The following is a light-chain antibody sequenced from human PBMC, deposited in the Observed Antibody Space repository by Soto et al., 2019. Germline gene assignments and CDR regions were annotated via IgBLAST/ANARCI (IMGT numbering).Light chain of an antibody. CDR2: DAS. CDR1: QSISSW. CDR3: QQYNSYPVT. V-gene: IGKV1-5*01. Sequence: DIQMTQSPSTLSASVGDRVTITCRASQSISSWLAWYQQKPGKAPKLLIYDASSLESGVPSRFSGSGSETEFTLTSSSLQPDDFATYYCQQYNSYPVTFGPGTKVDIK. J-gene: IGKJ3*01.